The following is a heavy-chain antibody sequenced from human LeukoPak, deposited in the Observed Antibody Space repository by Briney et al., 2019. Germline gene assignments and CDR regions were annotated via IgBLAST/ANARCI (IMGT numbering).Heavy chain of an antibody. CDR1: GFTFSPYF. Sequence: GGSLRLSCAAPGFTFSPYFMNWVRQAPGKGLEWVSYISGSSSTIYYADSVKGRFTISRDNAKDSLYLQMNSLRDEDTAVYYCARDGTYGDYNYYYGLDVWGQGTPVTVSS. CDR2: ISGSSSTI. J-gene: IGHJ6*02. CDR3: ARDGTYGDYNYYYGLDV. D-gene: IGHD4-17*01. V-gene: IGHV3-48*02.